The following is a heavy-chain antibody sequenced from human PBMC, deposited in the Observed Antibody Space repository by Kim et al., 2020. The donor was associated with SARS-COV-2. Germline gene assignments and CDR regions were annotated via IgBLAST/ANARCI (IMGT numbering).Heavy chain of an antibody. Sequence: GRLHISRDNAKSTLYLQMNSLRAEDTAVYYCARGYCSGGSCYDYYYGMDVWGQGTTVTVSS. V-gene: IGHV3-74*01. D-gene: IGHD2-15*01. J-gene: IGHJ6*02. CDR3: ARGYCSGGSCYDYYYGMDV.